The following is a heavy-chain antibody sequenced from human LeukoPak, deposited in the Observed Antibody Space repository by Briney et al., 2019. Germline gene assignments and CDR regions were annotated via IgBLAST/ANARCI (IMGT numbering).Heavy chain of an antibody. J-gene: IGHJ5*02. CDR2: NNHSGST. CDR1: GGSFSGYY. CDR3: TRSRLRTVLRYFDWLPSFDP. V-gene: IGHV4-34*01. Sequence: KPSETLSLTCALYGGSFSGYYWSWIRQPPGKGREWIGENNHSGSTNYNPSLKSRVTISVDTSKNQFSLKLSSVTAADTAVYYCTRSRLRTVLRYFDWLPSFDPWGQGTLVTVSS. D-gene: IGHD3-9*01.